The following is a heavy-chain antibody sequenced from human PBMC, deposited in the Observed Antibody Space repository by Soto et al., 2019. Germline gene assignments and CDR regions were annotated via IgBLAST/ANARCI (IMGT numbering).Heavy chain of an antibody. CDR3: ARVAY. V-gene: IGHV3-33*01. Sequence: GALRLSCAASGVTLRGYGMQWVRQAPGKGLEWVAVIWYHGSSDTWYADSVKGRFIISRNNAQNSLFLQMNTLRPEDPAMYYCARVAYWGPGTQVTVSS. CDR2: IWYHGSSDT. CDR1: GVTLRGYG. J-gene: IGHJ4*02.